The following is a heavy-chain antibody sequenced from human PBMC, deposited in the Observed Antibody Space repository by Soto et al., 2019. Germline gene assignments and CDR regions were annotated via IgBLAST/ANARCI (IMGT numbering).Heavy chain of an antibody. CDR3: AREPTQGDYLDF. CDR1: GFTFSAYH. Sequence: GGSLRLSCAASGFTFSAYHMNWVRQAPGRGLEWVSSISTSGGDTYYVDSLKGRFTISRDNAKNSLYLQMNSLRAEDTAVYYCAREPTQGDYLDFWGQGTLVTVSS. CDR2: ISTSGGDT. V-gene: IGHV3-21*01. J-gene: IGHJ4*02.